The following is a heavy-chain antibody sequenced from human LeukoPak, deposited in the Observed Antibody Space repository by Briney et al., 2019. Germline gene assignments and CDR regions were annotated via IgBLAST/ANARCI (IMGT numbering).Heavy chain of an antibody. J-gene: IGHJ6*02. V-gene: IGHV4-4*07. Sequence: SETLSLTCTVSGGSISSYYWSWIRQPAREGLEWIGRIYTRGSTNYNPSLKSRVTMSVDTSKNQFSLKLSSVTAADTAVYYCATSSPDCSGGSCYLDYYGMDVWGQGTTVTVSS. CDR3: ATSSPDCSGGSCYLDYYGMDV. CDR2: IYTRGST. D-gene: IGHD2-15*01. CDR1: GGSISSYY.